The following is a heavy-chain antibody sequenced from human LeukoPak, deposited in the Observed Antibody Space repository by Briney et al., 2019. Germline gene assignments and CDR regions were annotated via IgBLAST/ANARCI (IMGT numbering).Heavy chain of an antibody. Sequence: PSETLSLTCTVSGGSISSYYWSWIRQPPGKGLEWIGYIYYSGSTNYNPSLKSRVTISVDTSKNQFSLKLSSVTAADTAVYYCARDRSGVSWFDPWGQGTLVTVSS. CDR1: GGSISSYY. CDR3: ARDRSGVSWFDP. CDR2: IYYSGST. D-gene: IGHD4-23*01. V-gene: IGHV4-59*01. J-gene: IGHJ5*02.